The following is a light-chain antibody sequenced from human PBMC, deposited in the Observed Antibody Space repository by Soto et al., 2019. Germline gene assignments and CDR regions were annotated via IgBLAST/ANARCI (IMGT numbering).Light chain of an antibody. CDR2: GVS. CDR3: QQYSSLPHT. CDR1: QSVTNNY. V-gene: IGKV3-20*01. Sequence: ESVLTQSPGTLSLSPGERATLSCRATQSVTNNYFAWYQQKPGQSPRLLIYGVSSRATDIPDRFSVSGSGTYFTLTISRLEPEDFVMYFCQQYSSLPHTLGQGTKLEVK. J-gene: IGKJ2*01.